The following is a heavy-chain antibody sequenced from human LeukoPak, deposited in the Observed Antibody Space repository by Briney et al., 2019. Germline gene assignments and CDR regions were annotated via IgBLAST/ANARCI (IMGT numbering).Heavy chain of an antibody. Sequence: GGSLRLSCAASGFTFSSYEMNWVRQAPGKGLEGVSYMSSSGGTIYYADSVKGRFTISRDNAKNSLYLQMNSLRAEDTAVYYCARDPSGSYPWYYGMDVWGQGTTVTVS. J-gene: IGHJ6*02. CDR2: MSSSGGTI. CDR3: ARDPSGSYPWYYGMDV. V-gene: IGHV3-48*03. CDR1: GFTFSSYE. D-gene: IGHD1-26*01.